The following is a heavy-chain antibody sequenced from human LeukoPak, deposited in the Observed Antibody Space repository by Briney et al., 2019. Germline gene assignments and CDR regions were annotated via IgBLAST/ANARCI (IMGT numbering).Heavy chain of an antibody. Sequence: PGGSLRLSCAASGFSFSAYCMTWVRQAPGTGLEWVANINPAGSETYYVDPVKGRFSVSRDNAKNLVYLQMNSLRDEDTAVYHCARFGYVAAVDVWGQGTPVTVSS. J-gene: IGHJ4*02. CDR2: INPAGSET. CDR3: ARFGYVAAVDV. D-gene: IGHD2-15*01. V-gene: IGHV3-7*01. CDR1: GFSFSAYC.